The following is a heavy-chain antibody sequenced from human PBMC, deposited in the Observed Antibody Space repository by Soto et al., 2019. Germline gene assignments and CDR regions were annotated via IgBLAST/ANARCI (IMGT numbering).Heavy chain of an antibody. D-gene: IGHD1-26*01. Sequence: PSFQGHVTISADKSNSTAYLQWSSLKASDTAMYYCAQSGGSHFDYWGQGTLVTVSS. V-gene: IGHV5-10-1*01. J-gene: IGHJ4*02. CDR3: AQSGGSHFDY.